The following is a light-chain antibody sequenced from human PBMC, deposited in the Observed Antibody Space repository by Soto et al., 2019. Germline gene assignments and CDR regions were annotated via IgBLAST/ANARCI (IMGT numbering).Light chain of an antibody. CDR2: STN. J-gene: IGLJ2*01. CDR3: VLYMGRGTHVV. CDR1: SGSVSTSYY. Sequence: QTVVTQEPSVAVSPGGTVTLTCGLSSGSVSTSYYPSWYQQTPRQAPRTLIYSTNTRSSGVTDRFSGSILGNKAALTITGAQADDECDYYCVLYMGRGTHVVFGGGTKVTVL. V-gene: IGLV8-61*01.